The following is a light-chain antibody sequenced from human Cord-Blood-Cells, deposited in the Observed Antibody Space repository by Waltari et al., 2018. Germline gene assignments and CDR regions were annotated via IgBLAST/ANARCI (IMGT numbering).Light chain of an antibody. CDR1: SSDVGGYNY. CDR2: DVS. Sequence: QSALTQPASVSGSPGQSITISCTGTSSDVGGYNYVSWYQQHPGTAPKLMIYDVSNRPSGVSNRFSGSKSGNTASLTISGLQAEDEADYYCSSYTSSSTPVFGTGTKVTVL. V-gene: IGLV2-14*01. CDR3: SSYTSSSTPV. J-gene: IGLJ1*01.